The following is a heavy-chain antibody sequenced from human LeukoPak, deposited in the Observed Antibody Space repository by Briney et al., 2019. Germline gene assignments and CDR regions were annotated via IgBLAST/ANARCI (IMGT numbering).Heavy chain of an antibody. CDR2: IYYSGST. CDR1: GGSISSSYY. Sequence: RLETLSLTCAVSGGSISSSYYWGWLRQPPGKGLEWIGSIYYSGSTYYNPSLKSRVTISVDTSKNQFSLKLSSVTAADAAVYYWASSDVLLWFGVGAHAFDIWGQGTMVTVSS. J-gene: IGHJ3*02. CDR3: ASSDVLLWFGVGAHAFDI. V-gene: IGHV4-39*07. D-gene: IGHD3-10*01.